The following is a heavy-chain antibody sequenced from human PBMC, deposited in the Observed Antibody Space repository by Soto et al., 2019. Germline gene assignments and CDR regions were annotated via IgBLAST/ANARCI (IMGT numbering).Heavy chain of an antibody. Sequence: QVQLVQSGAEVKKPGASVKVSCKASGYTFTSYPMHWVRQAPGQRLEWMGWMNAGNGNTKYSQKFQGRVTITWDTSASTAYMELSSLRSEGTAVYYCARDRGVGATTGAFDIWGQGTMVTVSS. V-gene: IGHV1-3*01. CDR3: ARDRGVGATTGAFDI. D-gene: IGHD1-26*01. CDR1: GYTFTSYP. CDR2: MNAGNGNT. J-gene: IGHJ3*02.